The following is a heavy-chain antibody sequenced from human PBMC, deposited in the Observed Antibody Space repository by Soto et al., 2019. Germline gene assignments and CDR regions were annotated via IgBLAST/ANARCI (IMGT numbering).Heavy chain of an antibody. V-gene: IGHV1-24*01. CDR1: GYTLTELS. D-gene: IGHD1-26*01. Sequence: ASVKVSCNVSGYTLTELSMHWVRQAPGKGLEWMGGFDPEDGETIYAQKFQGRVTMTEDTSTDTAYMELSSLRSEDTAVYYCATVPNSGSFLRGLRAFDIWGQGTMVTVSS. J-gene: IGHJ3*02. CDR3: ATVPNSGSFLRGLRAFDI. CDR2: FDPEDGET.